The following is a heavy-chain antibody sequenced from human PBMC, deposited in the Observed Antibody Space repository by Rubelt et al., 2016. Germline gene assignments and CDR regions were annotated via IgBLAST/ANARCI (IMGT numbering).Heavy chain of an antibody. J-gene: IGHJ3*01. Sequence: QEQLVQSGAAVRKPGASVSISCKPSGHNFIGYHIHWVRQAPGQGLEWMGIKTFSGGSTSYAQKFQGRVSLTRDTLELNSLRPEDTAVYFCAARHGTQTYGAFDLWGQGTKVTVSS. CDR1: GHNFIGYH. CDR2: KTFSGGST. D-gene: IGHD6-13*01. V-gene: IGHV1-46*01. CDR3: AARHGTQTYGAFDL.